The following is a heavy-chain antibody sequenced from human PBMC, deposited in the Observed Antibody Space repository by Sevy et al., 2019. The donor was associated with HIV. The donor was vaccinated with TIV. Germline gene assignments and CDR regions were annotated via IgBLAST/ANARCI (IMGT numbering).Heavy chain of an antibody. Sequence: GGSLRLSCTASGFTFGDYAMSWFRQAPGKGLEWVGFIRSKAYGGTTEYAASVKGRFTISRDDSKSIAYLQMNSLKTEDTAVYYCTRGHTITFGGVIAGGAFDIWGQGTMVTVSS. V-gene: IGHV3-49*03. CDR2: IRSKAYGGTT. J-gene: IGHJ3*02. CDR1: GFTFGDYA. D-gene: IGHD3-16*02. CDR3: TRGHTITFGGVIAGGAFDI.